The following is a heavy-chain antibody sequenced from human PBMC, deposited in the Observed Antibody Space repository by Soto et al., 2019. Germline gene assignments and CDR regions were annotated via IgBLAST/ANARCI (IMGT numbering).Heavy chain of an antibody. Sequence: GESLKISCAASGFTFRDYAMSWVRQAPGKGLEWVADISGSGNEARHADSVRGRFTISRDNSRDTLFLQMNSLTVDDTAVYYCGKERRGSGWSVCNFWGQGTLVTVSS. D-gene: IGHD6-19*01. V-gene: IGHV3-23*01. J-gene: IGHJ4*02. CDR1: GFTFRDYA. CDR2: ISGSGNEA. CDR3: GKERRGSGWSVCNF.